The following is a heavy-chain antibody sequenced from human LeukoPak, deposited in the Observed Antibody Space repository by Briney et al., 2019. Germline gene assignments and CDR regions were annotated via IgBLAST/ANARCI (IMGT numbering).Heavy chain of an antibody. Sequence: GGSLRLSCAASGFTFSSYAMHWVRQAPGKGLEYVSAISSNGGNTFYANSVKGRFTISRDISKNTLYLQMGSLRAEDMAVYYCAREVGALDYWGQGTLVTVSS. CDR3: AREVGALDY. D-gene: IGHD1-26*01. J-gene: IGHJ4*02. CDR2: ISSNGGNT. CDR1: GFTFSSYA. V-gene: IGHV3-64*01.